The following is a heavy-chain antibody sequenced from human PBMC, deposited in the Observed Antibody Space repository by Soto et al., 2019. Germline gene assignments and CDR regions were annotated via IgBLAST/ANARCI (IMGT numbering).Heavy chain of an antibody. V-gene: IGHV4-34*01. J-gene: IGHJ1*01. CDR2: INHSGST. D-gene: IGHD2-15*01. CDR1: GGSFSGYY. CDR3: ATGDAVVVAAKAEYFQH. Sequence: SETLSLTCAVYGGSFSGYYWSWIRQPPGKGLEWIGEINHSGSTNYNPSLKSRVTISVGTSKNQFSRKLSSVPAADTAVYYCATGDAVVVAAKAEYFQHWGQGTLVTVSS.